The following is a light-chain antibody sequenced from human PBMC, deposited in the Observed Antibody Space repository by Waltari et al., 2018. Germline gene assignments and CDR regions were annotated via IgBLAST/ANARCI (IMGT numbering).Light chain of an antibody. Sequence: QLVLTQSPSASASLGASVKLTCTLSSGHSSNVIAWLQQQPEKGPRYLMKVNSDGSHSKGAEIPARFSGSSSGTARYLTISSLQSEDEADYYCQTGGHGTWVFGGGTKLTVL. CDR1: SGHSSNV. J-gene: IGLJ3*02. V-gene: IGLV4-69*01. CDR2: VNSDGSH. CDR3: QTGGHGTWV.